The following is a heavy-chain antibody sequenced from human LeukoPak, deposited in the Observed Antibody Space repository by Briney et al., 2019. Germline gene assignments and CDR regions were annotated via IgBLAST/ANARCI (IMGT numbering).Heavy chain of an antibody. CDR1: GGSISSYY. J-gene: IGHJ4*02. V-gene: IGHV4-59*06. CDR2: IYYSGST. Sequence: SETLSLTCTVSGGSISSYYWSWIRQPPGKGLEWIGYIYYSGSTYYNPSLKSRVTISVDTSKNQFSLKLSSVTAADTAVYYCASREYYYDSSGTFDYWGQGTLVTVSS. CDR3: ASREYYYDSSGTFDY. D-gene: IGHD3-22*01.